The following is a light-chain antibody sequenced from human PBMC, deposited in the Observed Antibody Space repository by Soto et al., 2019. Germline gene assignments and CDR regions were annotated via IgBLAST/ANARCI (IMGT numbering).Light chain of an antibody. V-gene: IGLV2-14*03. Sequence: QSVLTQPASVSGSPGQSIAISCTGTSIDVGAYNAVSWYQHHPGKAPKLMIYDVSNRPSGVSDRFSGCKSGNTASLTISGLRPEDEADYYCSSYTPSGTYVFGTGTKLTVL. CDR2: DVS. J-gene: IGLJ1*01. CDR3: SSYTPSGTYV. CDR1: SIDVGAYNA.